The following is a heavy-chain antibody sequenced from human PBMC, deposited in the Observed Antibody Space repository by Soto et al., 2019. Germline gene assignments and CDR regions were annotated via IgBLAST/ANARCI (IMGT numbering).Heavy chain of an antibody. CDR3: ARDGSGGTYGDNAFDI. D-gene: IGHD1-26*01. V-gene: IGHV4-59*12. CDR2: IYYSGST. CDR1: GGSISSYY. J-gene: IGHJ3*02. Sequence: SETLSLTCPVSGGSISSYYWSWIRQPPGKGLEWIGDIYYSGSTNYNPSLKSRVTISLDTSKNQFSLKLSSVTAADTAVYYCARDGSGGTYGDNAFDIWGQGTLVTVSS.